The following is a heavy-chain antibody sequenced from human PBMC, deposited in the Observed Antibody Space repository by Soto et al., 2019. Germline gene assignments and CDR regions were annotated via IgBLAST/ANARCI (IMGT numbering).Heavy chain of an antibody. J-gene: IGHJ3*02. D-gene: IGHD3-22*01. CDR3: AKDHHYDNPEALDI. CDR1: GFTFSSYA. CDR2: ISGSGGST. Sequence: VGSLRLSCAASGFTFSSYAMTWVRQAPGKGLEWVSTISGSGGSTYYADSVKGRFTISRDNSKNTLYLQMNSLRAEDTAVYYCAKDHHYDNPEALDIWGQGTMVTVSS. V-gene: IGHV3-23*01.